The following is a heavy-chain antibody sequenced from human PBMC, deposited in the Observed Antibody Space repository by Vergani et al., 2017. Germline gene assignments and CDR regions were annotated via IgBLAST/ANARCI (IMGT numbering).Heavy chain of an antibody. CDR3: ARVNTETNGHLYYYSYMDV. V-gene: IGHV4-34*01. D-gene: IGHD4-11*01. J-gene: IGHJ6*03. CDR2: IDHTGRP. CDR1: GGSFTSYH. Sequence: QVQLQQWGGGLLKPSETLSLTCVVNGGSFTSYHWTWIRQSPGEGLEWVGDIDHTGRPDYNPSLKCRLTMSVDKSRNQFSLTLNSVTATDTAIYFCARVNTETNGHLYYYSYMDVWGEGTAVTVS.